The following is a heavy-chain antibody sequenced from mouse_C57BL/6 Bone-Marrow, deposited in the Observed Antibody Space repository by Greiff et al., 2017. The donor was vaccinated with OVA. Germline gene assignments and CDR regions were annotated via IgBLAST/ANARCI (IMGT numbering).Heavy chain of an antibody. V-gene: IGHV1-63*01. D-gene: IGHD2-4*01. CDR3: ARGYDYSDY. CDR1: GYTFPNYW. J-gene: IGHJ2*01. CDR2: IYPGGGST. Sequence: QVQLKESGAELVRPGTSVKMSCKASGYTFPNYWIGWAKQRPGHGLEWIGDIYPGGGSTNYNEKFKGKATLTADKPSSTAYMQFSSLTSEDSAIYYCARGYDYSDYWGQGTTLTVSA.